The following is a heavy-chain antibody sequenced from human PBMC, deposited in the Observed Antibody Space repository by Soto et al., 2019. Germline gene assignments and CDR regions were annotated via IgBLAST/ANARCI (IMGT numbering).Heavy chain of an antibody. CDR2: IIPILGIA. CDR3: AVLEQQLIGDAFDI. V-gene: IGHV1-69*02. D-gene: IGHD6-13*01. J-gene: IGHJ3*02. CDR1: GGTFSSYT. Sequence: QVQLVQSGAEVKKPGSSVKVSCKASGGTFSSYTISWVRQAPGQGLEWMGRIIPILGIANYAQKFQGRVTITADKSTSTAYMELSSLRSEDTAVYYCAVLEQQLIGDAFDIWGQGTMVTVSS.